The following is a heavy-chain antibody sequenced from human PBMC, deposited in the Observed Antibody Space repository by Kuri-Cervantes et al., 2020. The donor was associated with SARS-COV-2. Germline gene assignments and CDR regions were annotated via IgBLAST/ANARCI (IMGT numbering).Heavy chain of an antibody. D-gene: IGHD3-22*01. J-gene: IGHJ6*03. CDR1: GGTFSSYA. CDR2: ISPILGTP. CDR3: ALGYWGSGYPRYYYYMDV. Sequence: SVKVSCKASGGTFSSYAVSWVRRAPGQGLEWMGGISPILGTPNYAQKFQGRVTITADESTSTAFMELRSLRSEDTAVYYCALGYWGSGYPRYYYYMDVWGKGTTVTVSS. V-gene: IGHV1-69*13.